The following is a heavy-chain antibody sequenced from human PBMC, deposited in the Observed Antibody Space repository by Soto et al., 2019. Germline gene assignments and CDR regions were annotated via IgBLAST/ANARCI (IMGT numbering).Heavy chain of an antibody. CDR3: ARSSDYGYIHY. CDR1: GFSVNSDY. CDR2: IYAGGST. V-gene: IGHV3-53*01. J-gene: IGHJ4*02. D-gene: IGHD3-10*01. Sequence: PGGSLRLSCENSGFSVNSDYMSWVRQAPGKGLEWVSVIYAGGSTYYADSVRGRFTISSDNSRNTLYLQMNSLRVEDTAVYYCARSSDYGYIHYWGQGTLVTVSS.